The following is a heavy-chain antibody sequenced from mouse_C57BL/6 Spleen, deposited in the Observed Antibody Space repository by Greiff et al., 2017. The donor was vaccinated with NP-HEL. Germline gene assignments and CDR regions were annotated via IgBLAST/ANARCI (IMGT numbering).Heavy chain of an antibody. J-gene: IGHJ4*01. D-gene: IGHD2-2*01. V-gene: IGHV1-69*01. CDR1: GYTFTSYW. Sequence: QVQLQQPGAELVMPGASVKLSCKASGYTFTSYWMHWVKQRPGQGLEWIGEIDPSDSYTNYNQKFKGKSTLTVDKSSSTAYMQLSSLTSADSAVYYWVYGYDGGYYAMDYWGQGTSVTVSS. CDR3: VYGYDGGYYAMDY. CDR2: IDPSDSYT.